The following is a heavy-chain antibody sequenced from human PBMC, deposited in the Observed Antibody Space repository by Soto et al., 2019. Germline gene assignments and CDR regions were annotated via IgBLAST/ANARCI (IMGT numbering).Heavy chain of an antibody. CDR3: ATIVGAPRDYYYYGMDV. V-gene: IGHV3-21*01. CDR2: ISGTGSYI. D-gene: IGHD1-26*01. J-gene: IGHJ6*02. CDR1: GFTFSSYS. Sequence: PGGSLRLSCAASGFTFSSYSMNWVRQAPGKGLEWVSSISGTGSYIYYADSVKGRFTISRDNAKNSLFLQMNSLRAEDTAVYYCATIVGAPRDYYYYGMDVWGQGTTVTVSS.